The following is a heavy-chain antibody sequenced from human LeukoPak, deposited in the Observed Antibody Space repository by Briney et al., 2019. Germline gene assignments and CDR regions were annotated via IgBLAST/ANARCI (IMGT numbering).Heavy chain of an antibody. V-gene: IGHV4-59*08. CDR2: IYYTGST. Sequence: SETLSLTCYVSGGSISSYYLRWIRQPPGQGLEWMGYIYYTGSTNYNPCLKSRVTMCVDMSKNQFSLRLSSVTAADTAVYYFARHRAYSSSSPFDYWGQGTLVTGSS. CDR3: ARHRAYSSSSPFDY. D-gene: IGHD6-6*01. J-gene: IGHJ4*02. CDR1: GGSISSYY.